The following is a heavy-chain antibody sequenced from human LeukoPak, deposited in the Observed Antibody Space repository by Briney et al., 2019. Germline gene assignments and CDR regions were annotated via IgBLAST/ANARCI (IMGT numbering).Heavy chain of an antibody. CDR1: GFTFSSYA. Sequence: HPGRSLRLSCAASGFTFSSYAMSWVRQAPGKGLEWVSAISSSGGSTYYADSVKGRFTISRDNSKNTLYLQMNSLRVEDTAVYYCAKDRQWERRDMTYDGFDIWGQGTMVTVSS. CDR3: AKDRQWERRDMTYDGFDI. V-gene: IGHV3-23*01. CDR2: ISSSGGST. J-gene: IGHJ3*02. D-gene: IGHD1-26*01.